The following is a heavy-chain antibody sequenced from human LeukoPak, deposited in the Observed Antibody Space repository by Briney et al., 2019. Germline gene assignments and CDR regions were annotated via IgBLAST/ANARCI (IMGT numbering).Heavy chain of an antibody. CDR3: AKDDRSPDIVVVPAAPDY. D-gene: IGHD2-2*01. CDR2: IRYDGSNK. V-gene: IGHV3-30*02. J-gene: IGHJ4*02. Sequence: PGGSLRLSCAASGFTFSSYGMHWVRQAPGKGLEWVAFIRYDGSNKYYADSVKGRFTISRDNSKNTLYLQMNSLRAEDTAVYYCAKDDRSPDIVVVPAAPDYWGQGTLVTVSS. CDR1: GFTFSSYG.